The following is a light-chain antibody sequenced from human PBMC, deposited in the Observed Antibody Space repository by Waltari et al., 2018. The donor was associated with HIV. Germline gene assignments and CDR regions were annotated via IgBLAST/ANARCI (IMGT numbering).Light chain of an antibody. Sequence: SVLTQPPSVSAAPGQKVTISCSGTSSNIGNDYVSWYQHLPGAAPKLLIYDKNQRPSGIPDRFSGSKSGTSATLAITGLQTGDEADYYCGTWDTSLSGAVFGGGTKLTVL. CDR3: GTWDTSLSGAV. CDR1: SSNIGNDY. CDR2: DKN. J-gene: IGLJ3*02. V-gene: IGLV1-51*01.